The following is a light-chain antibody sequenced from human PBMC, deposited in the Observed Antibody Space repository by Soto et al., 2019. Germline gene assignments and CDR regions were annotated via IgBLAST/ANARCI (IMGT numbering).Light chain of an antibody. CDR2: DAS. CDR3: QQRSNWR. Sequence: ESVLTQSPATLSFSPGERATLSCSANQNVSRHLAWYQQRPGQAPRLLIYDASNRATGIPARFSGSGSGTDFTLTISSLEPEDFAVYYCQQRSNWRFGPGTKVEIK. V-gene: IGKV3-11*01. CDR1: QNVSRH. J-gene: IGKJ3*01.